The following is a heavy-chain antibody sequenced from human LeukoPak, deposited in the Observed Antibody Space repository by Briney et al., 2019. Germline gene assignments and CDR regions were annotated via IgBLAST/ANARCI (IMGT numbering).Heavy chain of an antibody. Sequence: PSETLSLTCTVSGGSISTTNYYWGWIRQSPGKGLEWFGCVYYSGSTYYNPSLKSRVTISVDTSKNQFSLKLSSVTAADTAVYYCARDRVLRYFDWSLYYYYMDVWGKGTTVTVSS. CDR2: VYYSGST. CDR3: ARDRVLRYFDWSLYYYYMDV. V-gene: IGHV4-39*07. CDR1: GGSISTTNYY. J-gene: IGHJ6*03. D-gene: IGHD3-9*01.